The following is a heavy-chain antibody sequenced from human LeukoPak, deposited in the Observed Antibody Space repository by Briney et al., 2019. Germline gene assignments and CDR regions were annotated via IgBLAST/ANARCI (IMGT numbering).Heavy chain of an antibody. CDR3: ARDGRGLGNYFDY. Sequence: PGGSLRLSCAASGLTFSRYSMNWVRQAPGKGLEWVSSISSGSSYIYYVDSVKGRFTVSRDNAKNSLYLQMNSLRAEDTAVYYCARDGRGLGNYFDYWGQGTLVTVSS. V-gene: IGHV3-21*01. CDR1: GLTFSRYS. D-gene: IGHD3-10*01. CDR2: ISSGSSYI. J-gene: IGHJ4*02.